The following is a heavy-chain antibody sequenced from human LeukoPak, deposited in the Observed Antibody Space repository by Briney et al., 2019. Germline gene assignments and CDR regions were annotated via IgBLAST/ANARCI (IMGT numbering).Heavy chain of an antibody. V-gene: IGHV3-15*01. Sequence: IPGGSLRPSCAPSGFTFSNAWMNWARHAPGKGLEWVGRIKRKTEGGATDYAAPVKGRFTISRDDSKNTLYLQMNSLKTEDTAVYYCTTPFFVVPSSWGQGALVTVSS. D-gene: IGHD3-16*02. CDR1: GFTFSNAW. CDR2: IKRKTEGGAT. CDR3: TTPFFVVPSS. J-gene: IGHJ5*02.